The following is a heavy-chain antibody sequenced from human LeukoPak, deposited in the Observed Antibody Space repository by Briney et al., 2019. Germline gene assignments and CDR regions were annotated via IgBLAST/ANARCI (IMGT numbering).Heavy chain of an antibody. V-gene: IGHV4-31*03. D-gene: IGHD2-15*01. CDR2: IYYSGST. CDR1: GGSISSGGYY. CDR3: ARGSELLPVDH. J-gene: IGHJ4*02. Sequence: SQTLSLTCTVSGGSISSGGYYWSWIRQHPGKGLEWIGYIYYSGSTYYNPSLKSRVTISVDTSKNQFSPKLSSVTAADTAVYYCARGSELLPVDHWGQGTLVTVSS.